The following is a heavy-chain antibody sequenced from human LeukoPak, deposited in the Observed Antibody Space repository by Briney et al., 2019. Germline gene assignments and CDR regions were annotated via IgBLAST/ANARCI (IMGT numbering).Heavy chain of an antibody. CDR2: ISAYNGNT. V-gene: IGHV1-18*01. J-gene: IGHJ4*02. D-gene: IGHD3-16*02. Sequence: GAAVKVSCKASGYTFTSYGISWVRQAPGQGLEWMGWISAYNGNTNYAQKLQGRVTMTTDTSTSTAYMELRSLRSDDTAVYYCARGVERMITFGGVIVKSFDYWGQGTLVTVSS. CDR3: ARGVERMITFGGVIVKSFDY. CDR1: GYTFTSYG.